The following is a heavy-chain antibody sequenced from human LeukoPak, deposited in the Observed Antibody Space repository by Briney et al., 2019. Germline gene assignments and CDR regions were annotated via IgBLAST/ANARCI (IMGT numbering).Heavy chain of an antibody. J-gene: IGHJ4*02. CDR2: IYNSGSN. V-gene: IGHV4-59*08. D-gene: IGHD3-10*01. CDR3: ASRGY. Sequence: SETLSLTCTVSGGSISSDYWLWIRQPPGKGLEWIGYIYNSGSNNYNPSLKSRVTMSIDTSKNQFSLKLPSVTAADTAVYYCASRGYWGQGTLVTVSS. CDR1: GGSISSDY.